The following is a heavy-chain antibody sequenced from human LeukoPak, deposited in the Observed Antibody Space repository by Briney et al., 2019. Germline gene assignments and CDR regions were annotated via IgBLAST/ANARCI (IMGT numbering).Heavy chain of an antibody. CDR1: GYTLTELS. J-gene: IGHJ4*02. D-gene: IGHD3-22*01. V-gene: IGHV1-24*01. CDR3: ATFQHYYDSSGYSFDY. CDR2: FDPEDGET. Sequence: VASVKVSCKVSGYTLTELSMHWVRQAPGKGLEWMGGFDPEDGETIYAQKFQGRVTMTEDTSTDTAYMKLSSLRSEDTAVYYCATFQHYYDSSGYSFDYWGQGTLVTVSS.